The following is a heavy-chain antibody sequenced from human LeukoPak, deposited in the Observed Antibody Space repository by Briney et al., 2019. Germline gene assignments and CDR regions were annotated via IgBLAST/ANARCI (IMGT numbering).Heavy chain of an antibody. J-gene: IGHJ4*02. CDR3: ARAGVYYDSSGPNDY. CDR2: IISSGGNT. CDR1: GFTFSRYV. D-gene: IGHD3-22*01. Sequence: GGSLRLSCAASGFTFSRYVMSWVRQAPGKGLKWVSAIISSGGNTYYADSVKGRFTISRDNSKNTLYLQMNSLRAEDTAVYYCARAGVYYDSSGPNDYWGQGTLVTVSS. V-gene: IGHV3-23*01.